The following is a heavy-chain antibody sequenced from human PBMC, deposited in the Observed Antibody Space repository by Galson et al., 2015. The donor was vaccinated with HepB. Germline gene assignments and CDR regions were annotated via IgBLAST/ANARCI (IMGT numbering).Heavy chain of an antibody. CDR3: ARDSDYGDYRYYYGMDV. J-gene: IGHJ6*02. D-gene: IGHD4-17*01. V-gene: IGHV3-30*04. CDR1: GFTFSSYA. CDR2: ISYDGSNK. Sequence: SLRLSCAASGFTFSSYAMHWVRQAPGKGLEWVAVISYDGSNKYYADSVKGRFTISRDNSKNTLYLQMNSLRAEDTAVYYCARDSDYGDYRYYYGMDVWGQGTTVTVSS.